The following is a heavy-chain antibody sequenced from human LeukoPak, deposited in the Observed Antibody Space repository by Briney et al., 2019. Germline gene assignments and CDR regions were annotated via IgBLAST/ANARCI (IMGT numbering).Heavy chain of an antibody. J-gene: IGHJ4*02. CDR1: GFTFSSYA. V-gene: IGHV3-30-3*01. CDR3: ARDFAVPRGYYYDSSVP. D-gene: IGHD3-22*01. Sequence: GGSLRLSCAASGFTFSSYAMHWVRQAPGKGLEWVAVISYDGSNKYYADSVKGRFTISRDNSKNTLYLQMYSLRAEHTAVYYCARDFAVPRGYYYDSSVPWGQGTLVTVSS. CDR2: ISYDGSNK.